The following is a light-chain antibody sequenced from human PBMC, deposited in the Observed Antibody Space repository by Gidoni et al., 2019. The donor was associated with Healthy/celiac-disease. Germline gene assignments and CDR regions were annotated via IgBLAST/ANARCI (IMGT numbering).Light chain of an antibody. V-gene: IGKV3-20*01. CDR2: GAS. CDR1: QCVSSSY. CDR3: QQYGSSPWT. Sequence: IVLTPSPGTLSLSPGDRATLSCRASQCVSSSYLAWYQQKPGQAARLLIYGASSRATGIPDRFSGSRSGTEFTLTISRLEPEDFAVYYCQQYGSSPWTFXQXTEVEIK. J-gene: IGKJ1*01.